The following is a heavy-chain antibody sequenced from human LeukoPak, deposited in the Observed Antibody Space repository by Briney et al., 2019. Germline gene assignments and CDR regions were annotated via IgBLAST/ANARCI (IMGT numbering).Heavy chain of an antibody. CDR2: ISWNSGSI. J-gene: IGHJ4*02. Sequence: GGSLRLSCAASGFTFSNYWMSWVRQAPGKGLEWVSGISWNSGSIDYADSVKGRFTISRDNAKNSLYLQMSSLRAEDTALYYCAKDNYGSGSFFDYWGQGTLVTVSS. CDR1: GFTFSNYW. CDR3: AKDNYGSGSFFDY. V-gene: IGHV3-9*01. D-gene: IGHD3-10*01.